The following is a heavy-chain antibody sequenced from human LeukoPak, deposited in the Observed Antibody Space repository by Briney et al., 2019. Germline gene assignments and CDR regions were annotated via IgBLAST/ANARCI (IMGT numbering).Heavy chain of an antibody. CDR3: ARETATTETFDY. V-gene: IGHV3-48*01. CDR2: ISSSSSTM. Sequence: GGSLRLSCAASGFTFSSYSMNWVCQAPGKGLEWVSYISSSSSTMYYADSVKGRFTISRDNAKNSLYLQMNSLRAEDTAVYYCARETATTETFDYWGQGTLVTVSS. D-gene: IGHD5-24*01. J-gene: IGHJ4*02. CDR1: GFTFSSYS.